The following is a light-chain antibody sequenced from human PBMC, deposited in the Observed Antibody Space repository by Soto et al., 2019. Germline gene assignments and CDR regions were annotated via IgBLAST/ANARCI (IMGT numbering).Light chain of an antibody. Sequence: EIVMTQSPGTLSVSPGERATLSCRASQSLSSNLAWYQQKPGQAPRLLIYGASTRATGIPARFSGSGSGTEFTLTISCLQSEYFAVYYCQQYNNWPPWTFGQGTRVEI. CDR1: QSLSSN. V-gene: IGKV3-15*01. CDR2: GAS. CDR3: QQYNNWPPWT. J-gene: IGKJ1*01.